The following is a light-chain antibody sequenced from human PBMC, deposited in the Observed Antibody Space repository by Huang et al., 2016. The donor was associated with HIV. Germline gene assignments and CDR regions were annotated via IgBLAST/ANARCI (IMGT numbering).Light chain of an antibody. V-gene: IGKV1-39*01. CDR1: QSINTY. CDR2: AAS. J-gene: IGKJ1*01. Sequence: DIQMTQSPSSLSASVGDRVTSTCRASQSINTYLNWFQQKPGKAPKVLISAASTLQSVVPARFSGGGAGTHFTLTITSLQPEDFATYYCQQTYTGVTFGQGTKVEIK. CDR3: QQTYTGVT.